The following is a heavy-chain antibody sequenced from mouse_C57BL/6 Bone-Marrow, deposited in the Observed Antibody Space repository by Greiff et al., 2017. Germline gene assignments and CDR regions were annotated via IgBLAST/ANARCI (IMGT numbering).Heavy chain of an antibody. CDR2: IYPRSGST. CDR1: GYTFTSYG. V-gene: IGHV1-81*01. J-gene: IGHJ2*01. Sequence: QVQLQQSGAELARPGASVKLSCKASGYTFTSYGISWVKQRTGQGLEWIGEIYPRSGSTYYNEKFKGKATLTADKSSSTAYMELRSLMSEDSAVYYCAREGDQRYYFDYWGQGTTLTVSS. D-gene: IGHD2-13*01. CDR3: AREGDQRYYFDY.